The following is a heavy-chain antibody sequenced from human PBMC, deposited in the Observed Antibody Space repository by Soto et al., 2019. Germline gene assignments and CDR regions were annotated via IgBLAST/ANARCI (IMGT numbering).Heavy chain of an antibody. D-gene: IGHD6-13*01. CDR2: ISSSSSYI. V-gene: IGHV3-21*01. CDR1: GFTFSSYS. J-gene: IGHJ3*02. Sequence: GGSLRLSCAASGFTFSSYSMNWVRQAPGKGLEWVSSISSSSSYIYYADSEKGRFTISRDNAKNSLYLQLNSLRAEDTAVYYCAVFSPGIAAAGTWGAFDIWGQGTMVTVSS. CDR3: AVFSPGIAAAGTWGAFDI.